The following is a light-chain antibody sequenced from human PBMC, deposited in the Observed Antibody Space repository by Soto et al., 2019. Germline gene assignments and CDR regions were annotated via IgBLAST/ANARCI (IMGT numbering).Light chain of an antibody. CDR3: AAWDDSLNGYV. CDR1: SSNIGSNT. J-gene: IGLJ1*01. CDR2: RSS. V-gene: IGLV1-44*01. Sequence: QAVVTQPPSASGTPGQRVTISCSGSSSNIGSNTVNWYQQLPGTAPKLLIYRSSQRPSGVPDRFSGSKSGTSASLAISGLQSEDEADYYCAAWDDSLNGYVFGTGTKLTVL.